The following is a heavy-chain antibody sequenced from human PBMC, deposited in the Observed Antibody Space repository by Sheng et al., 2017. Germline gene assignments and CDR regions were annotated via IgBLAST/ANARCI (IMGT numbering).Heavy chain of an antibody. CDR2: ISGSGDSA. CDR3: AKSYYDFWSAYDAFDI. CDR1: GFNFSSYG. V-gene: IGHV3-23*04. Sequence: EVQLVESGGGLVQPGGTLRLSCAASGFNFSSYGMSWVRQAPGKGLEWVSAISGSGDSAYYADSVKGRFTISRDNSKNTLYMQMNSLRAEDTAVYYCAKSYYDFWSAYDAFDIWAKGQVSPSLQ. J-gene: IGHJ3*02. D-gene: IGHD3-3*01.